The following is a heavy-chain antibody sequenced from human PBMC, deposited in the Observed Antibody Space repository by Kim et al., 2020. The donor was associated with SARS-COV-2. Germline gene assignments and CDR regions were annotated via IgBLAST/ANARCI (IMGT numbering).Heavy chain of an antibody. CDR1: GFTFSSYA. Sequence: GGSLRLSCAASGFTFSSYAMHWVRQAPGKGLEWVAVISYDGSNKYYADSVKGRFTISRDNSKNTLYLQMNSLRAEDTAVYYCARDEGEKVAVASEGAFDIWGQGTMVTVSS. V-gene: IGHV3-30-3*01. CDR3: ARDEGEKVAVASEGAFDI. D-gene: IGHD6-19*01. J-gene: IGHJ3*02. CDR2: ISYDGSNK.